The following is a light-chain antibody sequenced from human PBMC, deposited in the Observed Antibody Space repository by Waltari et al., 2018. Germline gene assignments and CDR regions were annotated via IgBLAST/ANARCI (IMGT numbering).Light chain of an antibody. CDR3: AAWDDSLSAYV. CDR1: SSNIVINT. CDR2: NNS. V-gene: IGLV1-44*01. Sequence: QSVLPQPPSASGTPGQRVTISCSGSSSNIVINTVNWYQQLPGSAPKIFIFNNSRRPSGVPDRFSGSKSGTSASLAISGLPSEDEADYYCAAWDDSLSAYVFGTGTKVTVL. J-gene: IGLJ1*01.